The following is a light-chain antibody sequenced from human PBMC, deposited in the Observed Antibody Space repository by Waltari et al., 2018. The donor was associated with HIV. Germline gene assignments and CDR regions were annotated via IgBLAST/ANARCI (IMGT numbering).Light chain of an antibody. CDR2: KAS. Sequence: DIQMTQSPSTLSASVGDRVPITCRASQSISSWLAWYQQKPGKAPKLLIYKASSLDSGVPSRFSGSGSGTEFTLTISSLQPDDFATYYCQQYSTYPAFGQGTKVEIK. CDR3: QQYSTYPA. V-gene: IGKV1-5*03. J-gene: IGKJ1*01. CDR1: QSISSW.